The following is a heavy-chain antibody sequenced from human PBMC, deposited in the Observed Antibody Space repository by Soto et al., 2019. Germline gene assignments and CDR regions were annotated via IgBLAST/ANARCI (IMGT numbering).Heavy chain of an antibody. Sequence: SEALSHTCTVSGGSMRRCSDYGGWIRQPPGKGLEWIASIYYSGYTYYNPSLKSRVTISVDTSKNQFSLKLSSVTAADTAVYYCARLGAYYQSLDPWGPGTLVT. V-gene: IGHV4-39*01. CDR2: IYYSGYT. J-gene: IGHJ5*02. CDR3: ARLGAYYQSLDP. CDR1: GGSMRRCSDY. D-gene: IGHD3-22*01.